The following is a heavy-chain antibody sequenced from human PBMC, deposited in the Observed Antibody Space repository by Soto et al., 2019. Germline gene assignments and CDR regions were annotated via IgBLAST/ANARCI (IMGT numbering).Heavy chain of an antibody. V-gene: IGHV4-31*03. CDR1: GRSISRGGYY. D-gene: IGHD5-12*01. Sequence: SATLSLTCTVSGRSISRGGYYWSWIRQHPGKGLEWIGYIYYSGSTYYNPSLKSRVTISVDTSKNQFSLKLSSVTAADTAVYYCARRSDGYKRYYFDYWGQGTLVTVSS. CDR3: ARRSDGYKRYYFDY. J-gene: IGHJ4*02. CDR2: IYYSGST.